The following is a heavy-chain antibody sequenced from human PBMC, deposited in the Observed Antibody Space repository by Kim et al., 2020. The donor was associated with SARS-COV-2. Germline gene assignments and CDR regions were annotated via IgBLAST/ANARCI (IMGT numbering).Heavy chain of an antibody. J-gene: IGHJ6*02. CDR2: IYYSGST. V-gene: IGHV4-59*08. Sequence: SETLSLTCTVSGGSISSYYWSWIRQPPGKGLEWIGYIYYSGSTNYNPSLKSRVTISVDTSKNQFSLKLSSVTAADTAVYYCARHVRYSSSESSYYYYYYGMDVWRQGTTVTVSS. CDR3: ARHVRYSSSESSYYYYYYGMDV. D-gene: IGHD6-6*01. CDR1: GGSISSYY.